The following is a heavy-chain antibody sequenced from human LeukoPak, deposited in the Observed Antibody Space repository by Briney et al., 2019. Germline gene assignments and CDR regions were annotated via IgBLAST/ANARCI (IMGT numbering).Heavy chain of an antibody. V-gene: IGHV3-23*01. Sequence: GGSLRLSCAASGFTFSSYWMSWVRQAPGKGLEWVSAISGSGGSTYYADSVKGRFTISRDNSKNTLYLQMSSLRAEDTAVYYCAKGLTGTTLDYYYGMDVWGQGTTVTVSS. J-gene: IGHJ6*02. CDR3: AKGLTGTTLDYYYGMDV. CDR2: ISGSGGST. CDR1: GFTFSSYW. D-gene: IGHD1-7*01.